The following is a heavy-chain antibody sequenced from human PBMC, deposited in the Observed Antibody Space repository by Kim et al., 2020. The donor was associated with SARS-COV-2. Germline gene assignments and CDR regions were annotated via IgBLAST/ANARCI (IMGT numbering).Heavy chain of an antibody. V-gene: IGHV3-23*01. D-gene: IGHD3-10*01. CDR3: AKDGDTSTTRTDSLDI. Sequence: GGSLRLSCVTSGFTFITYAMSWVRQAPGKGLEWVSAISGSGATTHYADSVKGRFTISRDNSMNTLSLQMTSLRVEDSALYYCAKDGDTSTTRTDSLDIWG. J-gene: IGHJ3*02. CDR2: ISGSGATT. CDR1: GFTFITYA.